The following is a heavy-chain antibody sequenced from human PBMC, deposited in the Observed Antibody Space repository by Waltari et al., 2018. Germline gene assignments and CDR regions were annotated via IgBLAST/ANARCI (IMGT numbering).Heavy chain of an antibody. D-gene: IGHD3-10*01. Sequence: QVQLQQWGAGLLKPSETLSLTCAVYGGSFSGYYWSWIRQPPGKGLEWIGEINHSGSTNYNPSLKSRVPISGDTSKNQFSLKLSSVTAADTAVYYCARGPSTYYYGSGIVYWGQGTLVTVSS. J-gene: IGHJ4*02. V-gene: IGHV4-34*01. CDR2: INHSGST. CDR3: ARGPSTYYYGSGIVY. CDR1: GGSFSGYY.